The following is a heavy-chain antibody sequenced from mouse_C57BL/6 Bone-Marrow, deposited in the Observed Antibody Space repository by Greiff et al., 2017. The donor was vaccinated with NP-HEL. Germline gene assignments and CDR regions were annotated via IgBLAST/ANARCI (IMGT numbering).Heavy chain of an antibody. CDR1: GYTFTDYY. Sequence: EVQLQQSGPELVKPGASVKISCKASGYTFTDYYMNWVKQSHGKSLEWIGDINPNNGGTSYNQKFKGKATLTVDKSSSTAYMELRSLTSEDSAVYYCAIFYDGYILFDYWGQGTTLTVSS. V-gene: IGHV1-26*01. CDR3: AIFYDGYILFDY. D-gene: IGHD2-3*01. CDR2: INPNNGGT. J-gene: IGHJ2*01.